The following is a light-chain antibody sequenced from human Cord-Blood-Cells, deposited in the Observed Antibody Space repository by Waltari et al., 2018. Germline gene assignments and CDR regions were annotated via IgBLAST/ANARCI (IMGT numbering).Light chain of an antibody. V-gene: IGLV3-19*01. CDR1: SLRSYY. Sequence: SSELTQDPAVSVALGQTVRITCQGDSLRSYYASWYQQKTGQDPVLVIYGKNNRPSVIPNLFSGSSSRNTASLTITGAQAEDEAEYYCNSRDSSGNHWVFGGGTKLTGL. J-gene: IGLJ3*02. CDR2: GKN. CDR3: NSRDSSGNHWV.